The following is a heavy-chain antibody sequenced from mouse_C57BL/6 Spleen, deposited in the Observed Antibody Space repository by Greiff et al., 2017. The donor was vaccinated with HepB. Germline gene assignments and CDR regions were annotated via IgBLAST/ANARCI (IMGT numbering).Heavy chain of an antibody. Sequence: VQLQQSGAELVRPGASVKLSCTASGFNIKDYYMHWVKQRPEQGLEWIGRLDPEDGDTEYAPKFQGKATMTADTSANTAYLQLVSLTSEDTAVYYCTQTAQALFAYWGQGTLVTVSA. CDR3: TQTAQALFAY. D-gene: IGHD3-2*02. CDR1: GFNIKDYY. CDR2: LDPEDGDT. J-gene: IGHJ3*01. V-gene: IGHV14-1*01.